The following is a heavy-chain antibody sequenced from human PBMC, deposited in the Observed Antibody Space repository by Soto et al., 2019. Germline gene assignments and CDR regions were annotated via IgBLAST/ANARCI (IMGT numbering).Heavy chain of an antibody. J-gene: IGHJ5*01. CDR1: SGSITRSNW. V-gene: IGHV4-4*03. Sequence: PETLCLTWAVSSGSITRSNWWAWGRQPPGKDLERLGDISHSGTVNHNATLSSRVTISVDKHKNQLYLKLMSVPAADTAVYYCARDYDGFHSWG. CDR3: ARDYDGFHS. CDR2: ISHSGTV. D-gene: IGHD3-22*01.